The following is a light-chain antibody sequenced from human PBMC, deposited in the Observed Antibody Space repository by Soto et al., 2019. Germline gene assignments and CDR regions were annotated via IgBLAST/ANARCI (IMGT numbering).Light chain of an antibody. CDR3: QRQGNSPPFT. CDR1: QRVSSSY. Sequence: DIVLTQSPCTLSLSPGERATLSCRASQRVSSSYLAWYQQKPGQAPRLLIDGASTRAPGIPARFSGSGSRTEFTLPTSSLEPADFAVHSCQRQGNSPPFTFGPGTKVDIK. V-gene: IGKV3-20*01. CDR2: GAS. J-gene: IGKJ3*01.